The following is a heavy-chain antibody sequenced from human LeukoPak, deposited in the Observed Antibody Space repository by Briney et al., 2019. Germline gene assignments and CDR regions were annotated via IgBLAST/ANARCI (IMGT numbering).Heavy chain of an antibody. D-gene: IGHD3-16*01. V-gene: IGHV1-46*01. CDR2: INPSGGST. CDR1: GYTFTSYY. J-gene: IGHJ1*01. Sequence: ASVKVSCKASGYTFTSYYMHWVRQAPGQGLEWMGIINPSGGSTSYAQKFQGRVTMTRDTSTSTVYMELSSLRSEDTAVYYCATDLLGTIGFQHWGQGTLVTVSS. CDR3: ATDLLGTIGFQH.